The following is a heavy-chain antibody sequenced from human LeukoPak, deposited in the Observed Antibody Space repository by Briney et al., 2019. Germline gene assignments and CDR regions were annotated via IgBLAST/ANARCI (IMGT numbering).Heavy chain of an antibody. CDR1: GASISSSNYY. CDR2: IYSSGNT. V-gene: IGHV4-39*01. CDR3: AKSNGYGLIDY. Sequence: PSETLPLTCAVSGASISSSNYYWGWVRQSPGKGLEWIGNIYSSGNTYYNASLKGRVTMYIDTSKNQFSLKLSSVTAADTAMYYCAKSNGYGLIDYWGQGTLVTVSS. D-gene: IGHD5-12*01. J-gene: IGHJ4*02.